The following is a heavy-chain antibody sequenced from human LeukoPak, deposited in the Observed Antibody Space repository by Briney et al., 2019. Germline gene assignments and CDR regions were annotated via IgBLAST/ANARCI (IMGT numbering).Heavy chain of an antibody. D-gene: IGHD3-10*01. J-gene: IGHJ4*02. V-gene: IGHV3-48*01. Sequence: PGGSLRLSCTASTFISSYYSINWVRQAPGKGLEWLSYISRVPGITYYADSVRGRFTISRESDSLSVYLQMNSLRVEDTAVYYCAKLAKYFYGSETYYFFEHWGQGTPVTASS. CDR2: ISRVPGIT. CDR1: TFISSYYS. CDR3: AKLAKYFYGSETYYFFEH.